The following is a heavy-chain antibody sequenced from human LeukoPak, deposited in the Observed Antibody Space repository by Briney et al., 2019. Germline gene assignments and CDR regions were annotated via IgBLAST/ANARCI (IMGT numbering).Heavy chain of an antibody. D-gene: IGHD4-17*01. V-gene: IGHV1-2*02. CDR2: ISPNSGGT. CDR1: GYTFTGYY. J-gene: IGHJ6*03. CDR3: ARGLGLRSQRYMEV. Sequence: ASVKVSCKASGYTFTGYYMHWVRQAPGQGLEWMGWISPNSGGTNYAQKFQGRVTMTRDTSIRTADMELSRLRSDDTAVYYCARGLGLRSQRYMEVWGKGTTVTVSS.